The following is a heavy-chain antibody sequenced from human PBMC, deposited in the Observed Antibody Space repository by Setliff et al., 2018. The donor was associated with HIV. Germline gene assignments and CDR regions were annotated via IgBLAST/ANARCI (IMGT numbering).Heavy chain of an antibody. D-gene: IGHD1-1*01. CDR1: EYTFTSYA. J-gene: IGHJ4*02. V-gene: IGHV1-3*01. CDR2: INAGNGNT. Sequence: ASVKVSCKASEYTFTSYAMHWVRQAPGQRLEWMGWINAGNGNTKYSQKFQGRVTITRDTSASTAYMELSSLRSEDTAVYYCARSRTEERLFDYWGQGTLVTVSS. CDR3: ARSRTEERLFDY.